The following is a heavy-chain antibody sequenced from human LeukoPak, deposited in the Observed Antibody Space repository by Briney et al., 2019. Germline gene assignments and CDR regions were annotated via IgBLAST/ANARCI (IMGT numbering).Heavy chain of an antibody. CDR2: IWYDGSNK. D-gene: IGHD3-10*01. CDR1: GFTFSSYG. J-gene: IGHJ6*02. CDR3: ARGVTMVRGVTYYYYGMDV. Sequence: GGSLRLSCAASGFTFSSYGMHWVRQAPGKGLEWVAVIWYDGSNKYYADSVKGRFTISRDNSKNTLYLQMNSLRAEDTAVYYCARGVTMVRGVTYYYYGMDVWGQGTTVTVSS. V-gene: IGHV3-33*01.